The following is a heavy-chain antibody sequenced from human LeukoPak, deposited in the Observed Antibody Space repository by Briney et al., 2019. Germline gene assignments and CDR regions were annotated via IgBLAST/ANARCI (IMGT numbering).Heavy chain of an antibody. CDR1: EFTFSNYA. CDR3: ARDRSSWYGSDY. D-gene: IGHD6-13*01. CDR2: ISYDGNTI. V-gene: IGHV3-30-3*01. Sequence: GGSLRLSCAASEFTFSNYAVHWVRQAPGKGLQWVAVISYDGNTIHYADSVKGRFTISRDTSKNTLYLQMNSLRTEDTAVYYCARDRSSWYGSDYWGQGTLVTVSS. J-gene: IGHJ4*02.